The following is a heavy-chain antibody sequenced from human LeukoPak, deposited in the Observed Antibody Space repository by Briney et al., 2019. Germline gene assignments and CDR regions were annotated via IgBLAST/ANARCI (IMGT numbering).Heavy chain of an antibody. Sequence: PGGSLRLSCAASGFTFSSYAMSWVRQAPGEGLEWVSAISGSGGSTYYADSVKGRFTISRDNSKNTLYLQMNSLRAEDTAVYYCAKTDYYDSISYYFWGQGTLVTVSS. V-gene: IGHV3-23*01. CDR2: ISGSGGST. D-gene: IGHD3-22*01. J-gene: IGHJ4*02. CDR3: AKTDYYDSISYYF. CDR1: GFTFSSYA.